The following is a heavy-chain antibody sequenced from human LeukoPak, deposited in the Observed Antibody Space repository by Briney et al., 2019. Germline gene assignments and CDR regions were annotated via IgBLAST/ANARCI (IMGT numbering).Heavy chain of an antibody. Sequence: GGSLRLSCAASRFTVSSNYMSWVRQAPGKGLEWVSVIYSGGSTYYADSVKGRFTISRDNSKNTLYLQMNSLRAEDTAVYYCARGVPPPLQQLSYWGQGTLVTVSS. V-gene: IGHV3-66*01. D-gene: IGHD6-13*01. CDR2: IYSGGST. CDR1: RFTVSSNY. CDR3: ARGVPPPLQQLSY. J-gene: IGHJ4*02.